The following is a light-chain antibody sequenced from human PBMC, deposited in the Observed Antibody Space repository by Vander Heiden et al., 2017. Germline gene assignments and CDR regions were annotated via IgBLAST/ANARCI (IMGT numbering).Light chain of an antibody. CDR1: QGISGY. CDR3: QKYNRAPWT. V-gene: IGKV1-27*01. CDR2: SAS. Sequence: DVQMTQSPSSLSVSVGDRVTITCRASQGISGYLAWYQQKPGKVPKLLIHSASTLQSGVPSRFSGSGSGTDFILTINSLQPEDVATYYCQKYNRAPWTFGQGTKVEIK. J-gene: IGKJ1*01.